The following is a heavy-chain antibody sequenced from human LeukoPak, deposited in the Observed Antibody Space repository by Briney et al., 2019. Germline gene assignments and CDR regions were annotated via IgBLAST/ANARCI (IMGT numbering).Heavy chain of an antibody. CDR2: VSGSGSAT. Sequence: GGSLRLSCAASGFIFRGHAMNWVRQAPGKGLEWVSTVSGSGSATYYADSVKGRFTISRDNSKNTLYLHMNGLRAEDTAIYFCAKDQNGYNKPADYWGQGTLVTVSS. D-gene: IGHD3-10*01. CDR3: AKDQNGYNKPADY. J-gene: IGHJ4*02. CDR1: GFIFRGHA. V-gene: IGHV3-23*01.